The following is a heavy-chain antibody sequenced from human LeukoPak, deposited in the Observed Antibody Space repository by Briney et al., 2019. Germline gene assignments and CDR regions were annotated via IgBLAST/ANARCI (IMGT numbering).Heavy chain of an antibody. CDR3: AKDGATGTWVYYYYGMDV. Sequence: GGSPRLSCAASGFTFSSYAMSWVRQAPGKGLEWVSAISGSGGSTYYADSVKGRFTISRDNSKSTLYLQMNSLRAEDTAVYYCAKDGATGTWVYYYYGMDVWGKGTTVTVSS. D-gene: IGHD1-1*01. J-gene: IGHJ6*04. V-gene: IGHV3-23*01. CDR2: ISGSGGST. CDR1: GFTFSSYA.